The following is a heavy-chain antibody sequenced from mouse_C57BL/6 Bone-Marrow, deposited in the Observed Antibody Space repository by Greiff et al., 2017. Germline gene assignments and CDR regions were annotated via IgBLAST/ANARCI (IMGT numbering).Heavy chain of an antibody. V-gene: IGHV5-4*01. CDR2: ISDGGSYT. CDR3: ARDGDARDY. J-gene: IGHJ4*01. Sequence: DVMLVESGGGLVKPGGSLKLSCAASGFTFSSYAMSWVRQTPEKRLEWVATISDGGSYTYYPDNVKGRFTISRDNAKNNLYLQMSHLKSEETAMYYCARDGDARDYWGQGTSVTVSS. CDR1: GFTFSSYA.